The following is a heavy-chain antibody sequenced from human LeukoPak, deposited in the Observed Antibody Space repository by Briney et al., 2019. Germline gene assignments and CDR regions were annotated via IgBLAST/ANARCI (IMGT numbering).Heavy chain of an antibody. J-gene: IGHJ4*02. CDR2: FDPEAGET. Sequence: ASVKVSCKVSEYALTELSIHWVRQTPGKGLECMGGFDPEAGETIYAQKFQGRVTMTEDTSTDTAYMELSSLRSEDTAVYYCATAMITFGGVIVPGDYWGQGTLVTVSS. CDR1: EYALTELS. CDR3: ATAMITFGGVIVPGDY. V-gene: IGHV1-24*01. D-gene: IGHD3-16*02.